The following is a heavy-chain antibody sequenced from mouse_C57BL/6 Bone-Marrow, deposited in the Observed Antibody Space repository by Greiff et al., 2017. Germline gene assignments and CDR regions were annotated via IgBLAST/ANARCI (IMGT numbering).Heavy chain of an antibody. V-gene: IGHV5-4*01. CDR1: GFTFSSYA. J-gene: IGHJ4*01. D-gene: IGHD2-4*01. CDR2: ISDGGSYT. CDR3: TREPDCHYDMDY. Sequence: EVKVEASGGGLVKPGGSLKLSCAASGFTFSSYAMSWVRQTPEKRLEWVATISDGGSYTYYPDNVKGRFTISRDNAKNNLYLQMSQVKSEDTAMYYCTREPDCHYDMDYWGQGTSVTVSS.